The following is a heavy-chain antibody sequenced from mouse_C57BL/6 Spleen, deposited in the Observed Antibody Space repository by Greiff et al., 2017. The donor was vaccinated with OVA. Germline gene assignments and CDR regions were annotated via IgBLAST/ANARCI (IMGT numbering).Heavy chain of an antibody. CDR1: GYTFTSSW. Sequence: VQLQQPGAELVRPGSSVKLSCKASGYTFTSSWMDWVKQRPGQGLEWIGNIYPYDSETHYNQKFKDKATLTVDKSSSTAYMQLSSLTSEDSAVYYCERGYYGSDYWGQGTTLTVSS. D-gene: IGHD1-1*01. J-gene: IGHJ2*01. CDR2: IYPYDSET. CDR3: ERGYYGSDY. V-gene: IGHV1-61*01.